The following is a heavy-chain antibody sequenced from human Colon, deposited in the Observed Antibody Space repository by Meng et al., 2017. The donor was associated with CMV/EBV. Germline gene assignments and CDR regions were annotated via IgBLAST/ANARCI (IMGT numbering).Heavy chain of an antibody. J-gene: IGHJ3*02. Sequence: GESLKISCAASGFTFSTYNMNWVRQAPGKGLEWVAKIKDDGSQKYYLDSLKGRFTISRDNAKNSLYLQMNSLRAEDTAVYYCASQGKYYYDSTNYHDAFDIWGQGTMVTVSS. CDR2: IKDDGSQK. CDR1: GFTFSTYN. CDR3: ASQGKYYYDSTNYHDAFDI. D-gene: IGHD3-22*01. V-gene: IGHV3-7*01.